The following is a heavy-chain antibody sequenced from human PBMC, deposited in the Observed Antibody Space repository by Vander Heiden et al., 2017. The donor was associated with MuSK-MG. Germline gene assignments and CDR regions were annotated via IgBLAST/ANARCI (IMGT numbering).Heavy chain of an antibody. CDR2: IYYRGST. Sequence: QVQLQESGPGLVHPSETLSLTCTVSGGSVSSGSYYWSWIRQPPGKGLEWIGYIYYRGSTNYNPSLKSRVTISVDTSKNQFSLKLGSVTAADTAVYYGATGQGLYEDDIWGRGRMVTVSS. D-gene: IGHD6-25*01. V-gene: IGHV4-61*01. CDR3: ATGQGLYEDDI. CDR1: GGSVSSGSYY. J-gene: IGHJ3*02.